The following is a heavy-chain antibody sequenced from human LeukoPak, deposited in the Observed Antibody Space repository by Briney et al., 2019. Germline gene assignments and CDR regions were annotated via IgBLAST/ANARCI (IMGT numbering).Heavy chain of an antibody. Sequence: GESLKISCKGSGYSFTSYWIGWVRQMPGKGLEWMGIIYPGDSDIRYSPSFQGQVTISADKSISTAYLQWSSLKASDTAMYYCARFGCSGGSCNNYYYYYGMDVWGQGTTVTVSS. J-gene: IGHJ6*02. CDR1: GYSFTSYW. CDR2: IYPGDSDI. V-gene: IGHV5-51*01. CDR3: ARFGCSGGSCNNYYYYYGMDV. D-gene: IGHD2-15*01.